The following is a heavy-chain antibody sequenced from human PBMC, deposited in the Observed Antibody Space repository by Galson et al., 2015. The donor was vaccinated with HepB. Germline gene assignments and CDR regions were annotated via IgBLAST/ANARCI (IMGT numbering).Heavy chain of an antibody. J-gene: IGHJ4*02. Sequence: SVKVSCKASGYTFTSYGFSWVRQTAGHGLEWMGWISTYTGNTIYAQRFQDRVTLTTDKSTRTAYMEVRGLSFDDTAVYYCTRDFYSPDLTPHDFWGQGTVVTVTS. V-gene: IGHV1-18*01. CDR2: ISTYTGNT. CDR3: TRDFYSPDLTPHDF. CDR1: GYTFTSYG. D-gene: IGHD2-15*01.